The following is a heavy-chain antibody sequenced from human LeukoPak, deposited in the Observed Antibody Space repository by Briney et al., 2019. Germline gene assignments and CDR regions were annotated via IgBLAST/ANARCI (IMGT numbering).Heavy chain of an antibody. D-gene: IGHD3-16*02. CDR2: HNWYCDSK. Sequence: GGSLRLSYAASGFTFDDYGLRWVRQVSGKGLECVSGHNWYCDSKGCADALKGRFPISRDNVKNSLYMQMNSLRAEDTAVYKCARVYDYVWGSYRYTGAFDIWGQGTMVTVSS. J-gene: IGHJ3*02. V-gene: IGHV3-20*01. CDR1: GFTFDDYG. CDR3: ARVYDYVWGSYRYTGAFDI.